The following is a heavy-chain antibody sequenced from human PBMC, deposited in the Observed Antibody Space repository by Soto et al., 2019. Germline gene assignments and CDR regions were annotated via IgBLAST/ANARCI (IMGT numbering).Heavy chain of an antibody. Sequence: QVQLQQWGAGLLKPSETLSLTCAVYGGSFSGYYWSWIRQPPGKGLEWIGEINHSGSTNYNPSLKSRVTISVDTSKNQFSLKLSSVTAADTAVYYCARPRRTNGVRATGYCFDYWGQGTLVTVSS. CDR1: GGSFSGYY. CDR2: INHSGST. CDR3: ARPRRTNGVRATGYCFDY. D-gene: IGHD2-8*01. V-gene: IGHV4-34*01. J-gene: IGHJ4*02.